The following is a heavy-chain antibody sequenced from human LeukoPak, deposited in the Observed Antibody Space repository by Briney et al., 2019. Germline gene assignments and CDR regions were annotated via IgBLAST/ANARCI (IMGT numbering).Heavy chain of an antibody. V-gene: IGHV3-21*01. CDR3: ARSLIGAVNWYFDL. D-gene: IGHD3-16*01. CDR1: GFTFSSYS. Sequence: GGSLRLSCAASGFTFSSYSMNWVRQAPGKGLEWVSSISSSSSYIYYADSVKGRFTISRDNAKNSLYLQMNSLRAEDTAVYYCARSLIGAVNWYFDLWGRGTLVTVSS. J-gene: IGHJ2*01. CDR2: ISSSSSYI.